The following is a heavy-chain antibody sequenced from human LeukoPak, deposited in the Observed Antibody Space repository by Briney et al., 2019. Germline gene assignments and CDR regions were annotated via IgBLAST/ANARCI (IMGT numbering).Heavy chain of an antibody. J-gene: IGHJ4*02. CDR3: ARGVEPLAANTLAY. V-gene: IGHV3-53*01. CDR2: LYSDGNT. Sequence: GGSLRLSCAASGFTVITNDMTWVRQAPEKGLEWVSVLYSDGNTKYADSVQGRFTISRDNSKNTLYLEMNSLSPDDTVVYYCARGVEPLAANTLAYWGQGTLVTVSS. CDR1: GFTVITND. D-gene: IGHD1-14*01.